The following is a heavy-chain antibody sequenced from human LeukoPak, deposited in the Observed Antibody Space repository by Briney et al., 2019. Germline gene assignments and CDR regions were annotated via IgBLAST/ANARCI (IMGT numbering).Heavy chain of an antibody. CDR3: ARDRRRITIFGVVQRVNWFDP. CDR2: IYYSGST. D-gene: IGHD3-3*01. Sequence: PSETLSLTCTVSGGSISSYYWSRIRQPPGKGLERIGYIYYSGSTNYNPSLKSRVTISVDTSKNQFSLKLSSVTAADTAVYYCARDRRRITIFGVVQRVNWFDPWGQGTLVTVSS. V-gene: IGHV4-59*01. CDR1: GGSISSYY. J-gene: IGHJ5*02.